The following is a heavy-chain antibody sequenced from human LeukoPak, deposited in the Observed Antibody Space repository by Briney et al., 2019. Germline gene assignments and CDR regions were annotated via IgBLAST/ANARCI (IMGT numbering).Heavy chain of an antibody. D-gene: IGHD2-21*02. CDR2: VSNDGSNK. Sequence: GGSLRLSCAASGFTLSSYFMEWVRQAPGKGLEWVAIVSNDGSNKYYADSVKGRFTISRDNSNNTLYLQMDSLRPEDTAVYYCASQPSIVVVTAPGAFDIWGQGTMVTVSS. CDR3: ASQPSIVVVTAPGAFDI. J-gene: IGHJ3*02. CDR1: GFTLSSYF. V-gene: IGHV3-30-3*01.